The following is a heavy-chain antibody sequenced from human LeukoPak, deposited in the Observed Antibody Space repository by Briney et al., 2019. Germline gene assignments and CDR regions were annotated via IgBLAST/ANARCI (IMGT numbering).Heavy chain of an antibody. J-gene: IGHJ5*02. D-gene: IGHD6-13*01. Sequence: GGSLRLSCAVSGFTFSRFAMSWVRQAPGKGLEWVSAISGSGGSTYYADSVKGRFTISRDNSKNTLYLQMNGLRAEDTAVYYCAKDWGSSWAPLHLNCFDPWGQGTLVTVSS. CDR3: AKDWGSSWAPLHLNCFDP. CDR2: ISGSGGST. V-gene: IGHV3-23*01. CDR1: GFTFSRFA.